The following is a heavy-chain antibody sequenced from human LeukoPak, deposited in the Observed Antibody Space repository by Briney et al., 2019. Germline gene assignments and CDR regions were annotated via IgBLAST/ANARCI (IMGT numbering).Heavy chain of an antibody. Sequence: SQTLSLTCTVSGGSISSGSYYWSWIRQPPGKGLEWIGEINHSGSSNYNPSLKSRVTISVDTSKNQFSLNLSSVTAADTAVYYCARGPPHYYCNSTSCEDYWGQGTLVTVSS. CDR3: ARGPPHYYCNSTSCEDY. D-gene: IGHD2-2*01. J-gene: IGHJ4*02. V-gene: IGHV4-39*07. CDR1: GGSISSGSYY. CDR2: INHSGSS.